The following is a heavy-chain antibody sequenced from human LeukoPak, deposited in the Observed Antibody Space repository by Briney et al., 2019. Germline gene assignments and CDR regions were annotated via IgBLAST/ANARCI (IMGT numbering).Heavy chain of an antibody. CDR3: ARDGGLDY. V-gene: IGHV1-2*02. CDR1: GYTLTGYY. J-gene: IGHJ4*02. D-gene: IGHD2-15*01. CDR2: INPNSGDT. Sequence: ASVKVSCKASGYTLTGYYMHWVRQAPGQGLEWMAWINPNSGDTNYAQKFQGRVTLTRDTSITTAYMELSTLRSDDTAVYYCARDGGLDYWGQGTQVTVSS.